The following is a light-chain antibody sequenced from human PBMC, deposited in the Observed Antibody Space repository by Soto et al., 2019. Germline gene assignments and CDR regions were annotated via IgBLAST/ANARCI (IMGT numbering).Light chain of an antibody. CDR3: QQSYSPPPWT. V-gene: IGKV1-39*01. CDR1: QTISTW. Sequence: DIQVTQSPPTLSASVGDRVTITCRASQTISTWMAWFQVKPGEVPKRLIYAASSLQSGVPSRFSGSGSGTDFTLTINSLQPEDFATYFCQQSYSPPPWTFGQGTKVDIK. J-gene: IGKJ1*01. CDR2: AAS.